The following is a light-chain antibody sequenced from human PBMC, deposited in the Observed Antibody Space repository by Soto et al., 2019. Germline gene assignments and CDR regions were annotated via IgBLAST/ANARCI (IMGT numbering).Light chain of an antibody. Sequence: DIQMTQSPSSVSASVGDTVTITCRASQGIQSWLAWYQVKRGQAPKLVIFSATNLHRGVPSRFSASESGTDFALTISNLQPEDFATYYCQQSDTFPLTFGGGTKV. CDR2: SAT. J-gene: IGKJ4*01. V-gene: IGKV1-12*01. CDR3: QQSDTFPLT. CDR1: QGIQSW.